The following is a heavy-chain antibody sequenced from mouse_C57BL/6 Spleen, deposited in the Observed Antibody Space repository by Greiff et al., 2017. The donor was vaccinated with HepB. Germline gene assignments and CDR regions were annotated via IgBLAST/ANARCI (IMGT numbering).Heavy chain of an antibody. D-gene: IGHD2-4*01. CDR1: GYTFTSYW. CDR3: ARSYYYEYSMGY. Sequence: QVQLQQPGAELVKPGASVKLSCKASGYTFTSYWMHWVKQRPRQGLEWIGNIDPNNSDTNYNQKFKNKATLTVDKSSSTAYMQLSSLTSEDSAVYYCARSYYYEYSMGYWGQGTSVTVSS. J-gene: IGHJ4*01. CDR2: IDPNNSDT. V-gene: IGHV1-52*01.